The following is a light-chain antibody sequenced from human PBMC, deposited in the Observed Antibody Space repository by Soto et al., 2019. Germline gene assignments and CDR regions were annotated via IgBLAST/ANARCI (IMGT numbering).Light chain of an antibody. Sequence: DIQMTQSPSTLSASVGDRVTITCRASQSISSWLAWYQQKPGKAPKLLIYKASSLESGVPSRFSGSGSWTEFTLTISSLQTDDFATYYCQQFHSFSPTFGQGTKVEIK. CDR1: QSISSW. V-gene: IGKV1-5*03. CDR3: QQFHSFSPT. CDR2: KAS. J-gene: IGKJ1*01.